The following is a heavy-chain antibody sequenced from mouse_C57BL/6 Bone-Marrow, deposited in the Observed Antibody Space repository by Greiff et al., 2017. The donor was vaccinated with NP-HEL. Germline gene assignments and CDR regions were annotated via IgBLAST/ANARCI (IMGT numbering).Heavy chain of an antibody. CDR3: ARRFDYYGSSYPYWYFDV. CDR2: INPNNGGT. Sequence: EVQLQQSGPELVKPGASVKIPCKASGYTFTDYNMDWVKQSHGKSLEWIGDINPNNGGTIYNQKFKGKATLTVDKSSSTAYMELRSLTSEDTAVYYCARRFDYYGSSYPYWYFDVWGTGTTVTVSS. V-gene: IGHV1-18*01. CDR1: GYTFTDYN. J-gene: IGHJ1*03. D-gene: IGHD1-1*01.